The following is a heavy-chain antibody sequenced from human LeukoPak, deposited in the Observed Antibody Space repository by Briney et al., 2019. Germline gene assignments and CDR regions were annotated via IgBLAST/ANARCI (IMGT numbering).Heavy chain of an antibody. J-gene: IGHJ4*02. CDR2: INWNGGST. D-gene: IGHD2-2*02. Sequence: GASLKLSCEASGFTFDDYAMHWVRQAPGQGLEWIAGINWNGGSTGYADSVQGRFTISRDTASNSPYMEMNSLRAEDTALYYCPRDPRAYCSSTSCYNFDYWGQGTLVTVSS. CDR3: PRDPRAYCSSTSCYNFDY. CDR1: GFTFDDYA. V-gene: IGHV3-20*04.